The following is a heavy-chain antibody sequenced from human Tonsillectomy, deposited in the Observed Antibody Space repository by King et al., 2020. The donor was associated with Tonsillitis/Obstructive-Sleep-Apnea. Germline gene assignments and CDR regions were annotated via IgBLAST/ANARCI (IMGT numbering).Heavy chain of an antibody. J-gene: IGHJ5*02. CDR3: ARVSAFAWELVPVDP. V-gene: IGHV1-18*01. CDR2: ISGYDGNT. Sequence: QLVQSGAEVKKPGASVKVSCKASGYTFSSYATIWVRQAPGQGLEWRGWISGYDGNTNYAQEFQDRVTIPTDTSTSTASMELRSLKSDDTAVYYCARVSAFAWELVPVDPWGQGTLVAVSS. D-gene: IGHD1-26*01. CDR1: GYTFSSYA.